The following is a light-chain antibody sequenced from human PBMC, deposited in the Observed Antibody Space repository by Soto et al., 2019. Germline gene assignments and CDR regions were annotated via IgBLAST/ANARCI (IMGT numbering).Light chain of an antibody. J-gene: IGKJ4*01. CDR2: EGS. V-gene: IGKV1-5*01. CDR1: QSISSW. CDR3: QQHNSYPLT. Sequence: DIQMTQSPSTLSASIGDTVTITCRANQSISSWLAWYQQKPGKAPKLLISEGSSLESGVPSRFSGSGSGTEFTLTISSLQPDDLASYYCQQHNSYPLTFGGGTKVEIK.